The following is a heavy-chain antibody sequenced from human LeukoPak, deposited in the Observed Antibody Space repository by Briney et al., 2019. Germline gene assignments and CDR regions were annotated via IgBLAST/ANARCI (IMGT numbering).Heavy chain of an antibody. V-gene: IGHV4-34*01. D-gene: IGHD6-13*01. CDR1: GGSFSGYY. CDR3: ARAISSSWYAHYYYYMDV. J-gene: IGHJ6*03. CDR2: INHSGGT. Sequence: SETLSLTCAVYGGSFSGYYWSWIRQPPGKGLEWIGEINHSGGTNYNPSLKSRVTISVDTSKNQFSLKLSSVTAADTAVYYCARAISSSWYAHYYYYMDVWGKGTTVTVSS.